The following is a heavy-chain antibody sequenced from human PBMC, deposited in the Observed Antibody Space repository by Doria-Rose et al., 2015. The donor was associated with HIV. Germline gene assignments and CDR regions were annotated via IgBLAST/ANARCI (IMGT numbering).Heavy chain of an antibody. Sequence: QITLKESGPVLVKPTETLTLTCTVSGVSLSSPGMGVSWIRQPPGKALEWLANIFSYDDRSYKPSQTIRLTISRGTSKSQVVLTMTDMDPVDTATYYCARIKSSRWYHKYYFDFWGQGTLVIVST. CDR2: IFSYDDR. CDR3: ARIKSSRWYHKYYFDF. CDR1: GVSLSSPGMG. J-gene: IGHJ4*02. D-gene: IGHD6-13*01. V-gene: IGHV2-26*01.